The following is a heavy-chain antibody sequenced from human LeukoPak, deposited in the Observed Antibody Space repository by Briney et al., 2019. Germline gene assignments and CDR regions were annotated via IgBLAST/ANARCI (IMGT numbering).Heavy chain of an antibody. J-gene: IGHJ3*02. CDR3: ARGRIVGATTGAFDI. Sequence: ASVKVSCKASGYTFTGYYMHWVRQAPGQGLEWMGIINPSGGSTSYAQKFQGRVTMTRDTSTSTVYMELSSLRSEDTAVYYCARGRIVGATTGAFDIWGQGTMVTVSS. V-gene: IGHV1-46*01. CDR2: INPSGGST. CDR1: GYTFTGYY. D-gene: IGHD1-26*01.